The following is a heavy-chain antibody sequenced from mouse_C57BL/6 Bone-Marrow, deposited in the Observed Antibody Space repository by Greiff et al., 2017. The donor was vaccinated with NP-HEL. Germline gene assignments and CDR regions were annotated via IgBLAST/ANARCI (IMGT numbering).Heavy chain of an antibody. Sequence: DVQLVESGGDLVKPGGSLKLSCAASGFTFSSYGMSWVRQTPDKRLEWVATISSGGSYTYYPDSVKGRFTISRDNAKNTLYLQMSSLKSEDTAMYYCASYSNAWFAYWGQGTLVTVSA. V-gene: IGHV5-6*01. CDR2: ISSGGSYT. J-gene: IGHJ3*01. D-gene: IGHD2-5*01. CDR3: ASYSNAWFAY. CDR1: GFTFSSYG.